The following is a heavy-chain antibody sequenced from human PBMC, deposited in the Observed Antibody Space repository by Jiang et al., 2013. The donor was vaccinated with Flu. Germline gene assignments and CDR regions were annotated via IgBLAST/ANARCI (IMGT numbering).Heavy chain of an antibody. CDR3: ARTSIAVAGTNSFDY. Sequence: KPTQTLTLTCTFSGFSLSTSGMCVSWIRQPPGKALEWLARIDWDDDKYYSTSLKTRLTISKDTSKNQVVLTMTNMDPVDTATYYCARTSIAVAGTNSFDYWGQGTLVTVSS. CDR2: IDWDDDK. CDR1: GFSLSTSGMC. J-gene: IGHJ4*02. D-gene: IGHD6-19*01. V-gene: IGHV2-70*11.